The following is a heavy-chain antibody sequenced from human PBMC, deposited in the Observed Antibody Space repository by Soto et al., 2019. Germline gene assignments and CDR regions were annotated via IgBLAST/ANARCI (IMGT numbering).Heavy chain of an antibody. V-gene: IGHV3-30*18. CDR2: ISYDGSNK. CDR3: AKMGAADFDY. J-gene: IGHJ4*02. D-gene: IGHD6-13*01. CDR1: GFTFSSYG. Sequence: GGSLRLSCAASGFTFSSYGMHWVRQAPGKGLEWVAVISYDGSNKYYADSVKGRFTISRDNSKNTLYLQMNSLRAEDTAVYYCAKMGAADFDYWGQGTLVTVSS.